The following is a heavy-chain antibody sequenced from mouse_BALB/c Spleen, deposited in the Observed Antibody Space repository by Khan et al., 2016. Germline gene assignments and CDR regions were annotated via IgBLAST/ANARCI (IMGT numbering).Heavy chain of an antibody. J-gene: IGHJ2*01. Sequence: QVQLQQSGAELARPGASVNLSCKASGYTFTRYWMQWVKQRPGQGLEWIGAIYPGDGDTGYSQKFKGKATLTADKSSNTAYMQLSSLASEDSAVYYCARTYYGSLDYWGQGTTLTVSS. CDR3: ARTYYGSLDY. V-gene: IGHV1-87*01. D-gene: IGHD2-10*01. CDR2: IYPGDGDT. CDR1: GYTFTRYW.